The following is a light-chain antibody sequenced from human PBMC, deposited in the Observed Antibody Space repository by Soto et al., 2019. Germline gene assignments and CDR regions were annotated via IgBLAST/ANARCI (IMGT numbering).Light chain of an antibody. CDR3: QSYDSSLSVYVV. Sequence: QSVLTQPPSVSGAPGQRVTISCTGSSSNIGAGYDVHWYQQLPGTAPKLLIYGNSNRPSGVTDRFSGSKSGTSASLAITGLQAEGEADYYCQSYDSSLSVYVVFGGGTKLTVL. J-gene: IGLJ2*01. CDR1: SSNIGAGYD. CDR2: GNS. V-gene: IGLV1-40*01.